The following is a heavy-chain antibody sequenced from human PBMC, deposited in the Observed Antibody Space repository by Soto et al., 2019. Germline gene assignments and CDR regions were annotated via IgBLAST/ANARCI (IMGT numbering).Heavy chain of an antibody. CDR2: ISYDGYGK. J-gene: IGHJ4*02. V-gene: IGHV3-30*03. CDR3: GAYDFWRGHSARFDY. Sequence: QVQLVESGGGVVQLGRSLRLSCVASGFTFNNYGMQWVRQAPGKGLEWVAVISYDGYGKYYGDSVTGGFTISRDNSKNMLYLQMDGVVSEDTAVYYCGAYDFWRGHSARFDYWGLGTLVSVSS. D-gene: IGHD3-3*01. CDR1: GFTFNNYG.